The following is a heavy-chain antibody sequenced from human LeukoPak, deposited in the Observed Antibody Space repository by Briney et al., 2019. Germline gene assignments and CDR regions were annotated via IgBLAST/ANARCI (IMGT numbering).Heavy chain of an antibody. CDR2: IYWDDDE. V-gene: IGHV2-5*02. CDR1: GFSLTTSGVG. J-gene: IGHJ4*02. Sequence: SGPTLVNPTQTLTLTCTFSGFSLTTSGVGVVWIRQPPGKALEWLALIYWDDDERYSPSLKSRLTTTKDTSKNQVVLTMTNMDPVDTATYYCAHRPGRGIPAAHWGQGTLVTVSS. CDR3: AHRPGRGIPAAH. D-gene: IGHD2-21*01.